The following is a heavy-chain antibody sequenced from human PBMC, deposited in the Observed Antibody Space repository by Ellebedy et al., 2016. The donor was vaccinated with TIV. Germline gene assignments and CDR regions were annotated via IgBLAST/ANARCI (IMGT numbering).Heavy chain of an antibody. J-gene: IGHJ4*02. V-gene: IGHV4-61*01. D-gene: IGHD2-8*01. CDR2: IYFTRGT. CDR3: ARAGVH. Sequence: GSLRLXXTVSGDSVTSTNYYWSWIRRPPGKGLEWIGYIYFTRGTKYNPSLKSRVTISLDTSKNQFSLTLTSVTAADTAVYYCARAGVHWGQGTLVTVSS. CDR1: GDSVTSTNYY.